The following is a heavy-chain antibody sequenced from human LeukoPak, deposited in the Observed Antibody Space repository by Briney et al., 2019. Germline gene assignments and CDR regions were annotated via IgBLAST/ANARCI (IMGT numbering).Heavy chain of an antibody. CDR2: IYGDGTT. D-gene: IGHD3-10*01. V-gene: IGHV3-66*02. J-gene: IGHJ5*02. Sequence: PGGSLRLSCAASGFTVSNDYMAWVRQAPGRGLEWVSLIYGDGTTFYTDSVKGRFTISRDNFKNTLYLQMSSLRPEDTALYYCARDRAGAQSWVALDPWGQRTLVTVSS. CDR3: ARDRAGAQSWVALDP. CDR1: GFTVSNDY.